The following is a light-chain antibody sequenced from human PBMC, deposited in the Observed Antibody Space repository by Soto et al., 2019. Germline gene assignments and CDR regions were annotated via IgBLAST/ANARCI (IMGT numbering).Light chain of an antibody. J-gene: IGLJ2*01. CDR1: SRDVGGYDY. V-gene: IGLV2-8*01. Sequence: QSALTQPRSVSGSPGQSVTISCTGTSRDVGGYDYVSWYQQHPGKAPKLMISEVSTRPSGVPDLFSGSKSGNTASLTVSGLQAEDEADYYCSSYAGSVNVIFGGGTKVTVL. CDR2: EVS. CDR3: SSYAGSVNVI.